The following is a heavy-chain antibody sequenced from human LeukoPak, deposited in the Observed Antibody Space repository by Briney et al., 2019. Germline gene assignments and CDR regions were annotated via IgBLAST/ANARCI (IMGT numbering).Heavy chain of an antibody. J-gene: IGHJ4*02. D-gene: IGHD3-10*01. V-gene: IGHV3-30-3*01. CDR3: GRDAFYDSGTYVDN. CDR1: GFTFSNAW. Sequence: GGSLRLSCAASGFTFSNAWMSWVRQAPGQGLEWVAVISYDGSKKYYADSVKGRFTLSRDNSQNTLFLQMNSLRTEDTAVYYCGRDAFYDSGTYVDNWGQGTLVTVSS. CDR2: ISYDGSKK.